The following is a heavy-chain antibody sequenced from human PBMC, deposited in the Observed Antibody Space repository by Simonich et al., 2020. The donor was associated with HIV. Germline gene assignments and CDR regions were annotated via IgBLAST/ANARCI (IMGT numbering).Heavy chain of an antibody. D-gene: IGHD3-3*01. J-gene: IGHJ4*02. Sequence: EVQLLESGGGLVQPGGSLRLSCAASGFTFSSYAMSWVRQAPGKGLDWFSAIRGSGGSTYYADSVKGRFTISRDNSKNTLYLQMNSLRAEDTAVYYCAKDRYYNFWSGYYDYWGQGTLVTVSS. CDR3: AKDRYYNFWSGYYDY. V-gene: IGHV3-23*01. CDR1: GFTFSSYA. CDR2: IRGSGGST.